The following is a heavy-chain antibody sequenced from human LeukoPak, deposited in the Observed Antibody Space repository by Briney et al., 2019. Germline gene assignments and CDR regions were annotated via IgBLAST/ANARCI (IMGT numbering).Heavy chain of an antibody. CDR2: VHYSGA. V-gene: IGHV4-59*01. CDR3: AKVRYSYFDS. D-gene: IGHD3-9*01. CDR1: GGSISSYY. Sequence: SETLSLTCTVSGGSISSYYWSWIRQPPGKGLEWIGYVHYSGADCNPSLESRVTISIDTSKNQFSLKLSSVTAADTAVYYCAKVRYSYFDSWGQGTLVSVSS. J-gene: IGHJ4*02.